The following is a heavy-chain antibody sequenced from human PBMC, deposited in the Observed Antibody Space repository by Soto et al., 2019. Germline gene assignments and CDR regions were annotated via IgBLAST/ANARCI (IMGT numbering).Heavy chain of an antibody. CDR1: GFTFSSYG. D-gene: IGHD6-6*01. Sequence: GGSLRLSCAASGFTFSSYGMHWVRQAPGKGLEWVAVISYDGSNKYYADSVKGRFTISRDNSKNTLXLQMNSLRAEDTAVYYCAKAKNFIAARPYYYYMDVWGKGTTVTVSS. CDR3: AKAKNFIAARPYYYYMDV. J-gene: IGHJ6*03. CDR2: ISYDGSNK. V-gene: IGHV3-30*18.